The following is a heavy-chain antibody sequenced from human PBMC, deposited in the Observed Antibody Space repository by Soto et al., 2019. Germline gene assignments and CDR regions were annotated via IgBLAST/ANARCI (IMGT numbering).Heavy chain of an antibody. Sequence: FQGRVTITRDTSASTAYMDLSSLRSDDTAVYYCARVGPVTTGVAYYYGMDVWGQGTTVTVSS. D-gene: IGHD4-17*01. J-gene: IGHJ6*02. CDR3: ARVGPVTTGVAYYYGMDV. V-gene: IGHV1-3*01.